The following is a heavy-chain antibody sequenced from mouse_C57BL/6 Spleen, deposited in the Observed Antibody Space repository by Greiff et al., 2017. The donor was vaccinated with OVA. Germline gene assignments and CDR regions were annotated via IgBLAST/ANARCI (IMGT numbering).Heavy chain of an antibody. J-gene: IGHJ3*01. D-gene: IGHD4-1*01. V-gene: IGHV5-9-1*02. CDR2: ISSGGDYI. CDR1: GFTFSSYA. Sequence: EVQGVESGEGLVKPGGSLKLSCAASGFTFSSYAMPWVRQTPEKRLEWVAYISSGGDYIYYADTVKGRFTISRDNARNTLYLQMSSLKSEDTAMYYCTITGTGFAYWGQGTLVTVSA. CDR3: TITGTGFAY.